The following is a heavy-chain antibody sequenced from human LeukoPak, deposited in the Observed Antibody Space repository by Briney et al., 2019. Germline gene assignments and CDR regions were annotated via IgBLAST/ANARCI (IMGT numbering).Heavy chain of an antibody. CDR3: ASSPLAVAGMGEYFDY. V-gene: IGHV4-61*02. CDR1: GGSNSSGSYY. CDR2: IYTSGST. Sequence: PSQTLSLTCTVSGGSNSSGSYYWSWIQQPAGKGLEWIGRIYTSGSTNYNPSLKSRVTISVDTSKNQFSLKLSSVTAADTAVYYCASSPLAVAGMGEYFDYWGQGTLVTVSS. D-gene: IGHD6-19*01. J-gene: IGHJ4*02.